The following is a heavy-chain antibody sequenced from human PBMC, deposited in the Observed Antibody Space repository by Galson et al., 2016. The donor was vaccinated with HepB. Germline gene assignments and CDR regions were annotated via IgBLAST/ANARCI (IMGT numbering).Heavy chain of an antibody. CDR1: GYSITSGSY. Sequence: SETLSLTCAVSGYSITSGSYWAWIRQPPGKGLEWIGSTYYIGSTYHNPSLESRVTLSVDMAKNQIFLQLSSVTAADAAVYYCAKGWGTESTEPYYYAGMDCWGQGTTVTVSS. D-gene: IGHD3-16*01. V-gene: IGHV4-38-2*01. CDR3: AKGWGTESTEPYYYAGMDC. J-gene: IGHJ6*02. CDR2: TYYIGST.